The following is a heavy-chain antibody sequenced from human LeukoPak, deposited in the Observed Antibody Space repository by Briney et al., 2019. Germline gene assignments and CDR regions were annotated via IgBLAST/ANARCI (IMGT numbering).Heavy chain of an antibody. CDR3: ARVGRDTAMAIDY. Sequence: ASVKVSCKASGYTFNSYSLTWVRQAPGQGLEWMGWISAHNGNTNYAQKLQGRVTMTTDTSTSTAYMELRSLGSDDTAVYYCARVGRDTAMAIDYWGQGTLVPVSS. D-gene: IGHD5-18*01. V-gene: IGHV1-18*01. J-gene: IGHJ4*02. CDR2: ISAHNGNT. CDR1: GYTFNSYS.